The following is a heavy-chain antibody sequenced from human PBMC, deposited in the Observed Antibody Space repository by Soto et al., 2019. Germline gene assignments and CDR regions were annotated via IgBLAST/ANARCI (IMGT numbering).Heavy chain of an antibody. D-gene: IGHD6-19*01. V-gene: IGHV1-18*01. Sequence: ASVKVSCKASGYTFTSYGISWVRQAPGQGLEWMGWISAYNGNTNYAQRFQGRVTMTEDTSTDTASMELSSLRSEDTAVYYCATFLRFTAGYYYYYALNVWGQGTTVTVSS. CDR1: GYTFTSYG. CDR2: ISAYNGNT. CDR3: ATFLRFTAGYYYYYALNV. J-gene: IGHJ6*02.